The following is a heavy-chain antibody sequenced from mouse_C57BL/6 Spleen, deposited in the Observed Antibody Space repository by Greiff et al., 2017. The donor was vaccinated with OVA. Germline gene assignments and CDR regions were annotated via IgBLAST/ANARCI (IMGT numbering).Heavy chain of an antibody. CDR3: ARERVLWEGGAMDY. Sequence: EVQLVESGGGLVKPGGSLKLSCAASGFTFSSYAMSWVRQTPEKRLEWVGTISDGGSYTYYPDNVKGQSTISGDKANNNLYLQMSHLTSEDTAVYYCARERVLWEGGAMDYWGQGTSVTVSS. J-gene: IGHJ4*01. CDR2: ISDGGSYT. CDR1: GFTFSSYA. V-gene: IGHV5-4*01. D-gene: IGHD1-1*02.